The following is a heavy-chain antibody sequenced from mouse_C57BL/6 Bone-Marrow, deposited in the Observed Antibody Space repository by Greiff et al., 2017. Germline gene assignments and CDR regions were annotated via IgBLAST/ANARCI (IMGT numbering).Heavy chain of an antibody. D-gene: IGHD1-1*01. CDR2: ISSGSSTI. CDR3: ATYYGSSWYYAMDY. CDR1: GFTFSDYG. J-gene: IGHJ4*01. V-gene: IGHV5-17*01. Sequence: EVKVVESGGGLVKPGGSLKLSCAASGFTFSDYGMHWVRQAPEKGLEWVAYISSGSSTIYYADTVKGRFTISRDNAKNTLFLQMTSLRSEDTAMYYCATYYGSSWYYAMDYWGQGTSVTVSS.